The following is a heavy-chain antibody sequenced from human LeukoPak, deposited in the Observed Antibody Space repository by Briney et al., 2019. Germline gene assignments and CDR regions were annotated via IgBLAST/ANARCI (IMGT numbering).Heavy chain of an antibody. V-gene: IGHV3-48*01. CDR2: ISSSSTI. CDR3: ARARRYYDISYFDY. CDR1: GFTFSSYS. Sequence: GGSLRLSCAASGFTFSSYSMNWVRQAPGKGLEWVSYISSSSTIYYADSVKGRFTISRDNAKNSLYLQMNSLRAEDTAVYYCARARRYYDISYFDYWGQGTLVTVSS. J-gene: IGHJ4*02. D-gene: IGHD3-22*01.